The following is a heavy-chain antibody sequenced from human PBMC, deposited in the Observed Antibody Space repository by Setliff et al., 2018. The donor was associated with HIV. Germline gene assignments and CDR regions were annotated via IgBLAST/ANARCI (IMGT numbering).Heavy chain of an antibody. CDR1: GYTFSSYA. V-gene: IGHV1-3*03. CDR2: INAGNGT. D-gene: IGHD6-19*01. CDR3: AREKTNGWYDFDY. J-gene: IGHJ4*02. Sequence: ASVKVSCKASGYTFSSYAIYWVRQAPGQRLEWMGWINAGNGTRYSEEFRGRVAITRDTSASTAYMEVSGLRSEDTAVYYCAREKTNGWYDFDYWGQGALVTVSS.